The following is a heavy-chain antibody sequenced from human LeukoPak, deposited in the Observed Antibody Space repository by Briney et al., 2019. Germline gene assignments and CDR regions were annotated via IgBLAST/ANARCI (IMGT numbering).Heavy chain of an antibody. CDR1: GGSFSGYY. CDR2: INHSGST. V-gene: IGHV4-34*01. Sequence: SETLSLTCAVYGGSFSGYYWSWIRQPPGKGLEWIGEINHSGSTNYNPSLKSRVTISVDTSKNQFSLKLSSVTAADTAVYYCARDGFVRGSDGYYYYMDVWGKRTTVTVSS. CDR3: ARDGFVRGSDGYYYYMDV. J-gene: IGHJ6*03. D-gene: IGHD1-26*01.